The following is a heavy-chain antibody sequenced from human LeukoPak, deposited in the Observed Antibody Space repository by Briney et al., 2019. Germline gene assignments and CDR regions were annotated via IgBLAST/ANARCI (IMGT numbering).Heavy chain of an antibody. CDR2: IKKTGSGT. CDR3: AREDGYCSGGNCYSYFDS. V-gene: IGHV3-7*01. D-gene: IGHD2-15*01. CDR1: GFTFSHFW. J-gene: IGHJ4*02. Sequence: PGGSLRLSCAASGFTFSHFWMSWVRQAPGKGLEWVAYIKKTGSGTYYVDSVKGRFIITRDNTRNSLFLQMYSLRAEDTAVYFCAREDGYCSGGNCYSYFDSWGQGTLVTVSS.